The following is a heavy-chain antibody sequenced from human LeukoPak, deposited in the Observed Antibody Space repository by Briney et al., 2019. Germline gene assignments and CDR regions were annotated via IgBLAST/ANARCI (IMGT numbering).Heavy chain of an antibody. Sequence: KTGGSLRLSCAASGISFRSYGMHWVRQAPGQGLEWMGRINPNSGGTNYAQKFQGRVTMTRDTSISTAYMELSRLRSDDTAVYYCARLAEYYYDRETDYWGQGTLVTVSS. V-gene: IGHV1-2*06. CDR2: INPNSGGT. J-gene: IGHJ4*02. CDR3: ARLAEYYYDRETDY. CDR1: GISFRSYG. D-gene: IGHD3-22*01.